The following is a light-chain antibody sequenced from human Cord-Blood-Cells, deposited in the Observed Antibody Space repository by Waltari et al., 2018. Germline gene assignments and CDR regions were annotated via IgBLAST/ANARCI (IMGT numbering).Light chain of an antibody. Sequence: DIKMTQSPSSLSASVGDRVTITCRASQSISSYLNWYQQKPGKAPKLLIYAASSLQSGVPSRFSSSGSGTDFTLTISSLQPEDFATYYCQQSYSTPYTFGQGTNLEIK. CDR2: AAS. V-gene: IGKV1-39*01. J-gene: IGKJ2*01. CDR3: QQSYSTPYT. CDR1: QSISSY.